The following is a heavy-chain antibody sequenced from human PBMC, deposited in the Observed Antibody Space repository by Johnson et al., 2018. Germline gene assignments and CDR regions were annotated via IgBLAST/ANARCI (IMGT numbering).Heavy chain of an antibody. CDR1: GFTFSNYA. CDR3: ARQKRYSSGWYRSYGMDV. D-gene: IGHD6-19*01. Sequence: QVHLVQSGGGVVQPGRSLRLSCAASGFTFSNYAMHWVRQAPGKGLEWVALMAYDGSNQYYTDSVKGRFTISRDNAKNSLYLQMNSLRAEDTAVYYCARQKRYSSGWYRSYGMDVWGQGTTVTVSS. V-gene: IGHV3-30-3*01. J-gene: IGHJ6*02. CDR2: MAYDGSNQ.